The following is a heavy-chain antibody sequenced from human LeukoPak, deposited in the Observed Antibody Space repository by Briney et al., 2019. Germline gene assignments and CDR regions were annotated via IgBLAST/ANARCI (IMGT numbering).Heavy chain of an antibody. D-gene: IGHD3-10*01. CDR2: INQDGTEK. CDR1: GFSFTTYW. CDR3: AKLAKYFYGSETYYFFEH. V-gene: IGHV3-7*01. Sequence: AGGSLRLSCAASGFSFTTYWMSWVRQAPGKGLEWVANINQDGTEKYYVDSVKGRFTISRDNAKNSLYLQMNSLRVEDTAVYYCAKLAKYFYGSETYYFFEHWGQGTPLTASS. J-gene: IGHJ4*02.